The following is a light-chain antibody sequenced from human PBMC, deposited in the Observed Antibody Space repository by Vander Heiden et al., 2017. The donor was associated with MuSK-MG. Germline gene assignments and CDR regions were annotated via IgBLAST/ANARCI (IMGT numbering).Light chain of an antibody. V-gene: IGLV2-11*01. CDR2: DVT. CDR3: CSHAGSNTFVI. J-gene: IGLJ2*01. Sequence: QSALTQPRSVSGSPGQSVTISCTGTSSDVGAFDYVSWYQQHPGKAPKRSCYDVTKRPSGVPDRFSGSKSGNTASLTISGLQAEEEADYDCCSHAGSNTFVIFGGGTKLTVL. CDR1: SSDVGAFDY.